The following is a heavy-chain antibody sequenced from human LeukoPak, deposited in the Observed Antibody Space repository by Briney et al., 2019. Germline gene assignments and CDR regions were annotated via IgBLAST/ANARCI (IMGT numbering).Heavy chain of an antibody. CDR3: AKEGRSGGHFTYYGMDV. Sequence: GGSLRLSCAASGFTFSSYAMSWVRQAPGKGLEWVSAISGSGGSTYYADSVKGRSTISRDNSKNTLYLQMNSLRAEDTAVYYCAKEGRSGGHFTYYGMDVWGQGTTVTVS. J-gene: IGHJ6*02. CDR1: GFTFSSYA. V-gene: IGHV3-23*01. D-gene: IGHD1-26*01. CDR2: ISGSGGST.